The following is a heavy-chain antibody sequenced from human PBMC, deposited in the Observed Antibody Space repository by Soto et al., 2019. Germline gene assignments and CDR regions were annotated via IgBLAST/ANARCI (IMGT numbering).Heavy chain of an antibody. CDR1: GFTVSSNY. D-gene: IGHD1-26*01. V-gene: IGHV3-66*01. J-gene: IGHJ3*02. CDR2: IYSGGST. Sequence: GGSLRLSCAASGFTVSSNYMSWVRQAPGKGLEWVSVIYSGGSTYYADSVKGRFTISRDNSKNTLYHQMNSLRAEDTAVYYCARESVAGRIDAFDIWGQGTMVTVSS. CDR3: ARESVAGRIDAFDI.